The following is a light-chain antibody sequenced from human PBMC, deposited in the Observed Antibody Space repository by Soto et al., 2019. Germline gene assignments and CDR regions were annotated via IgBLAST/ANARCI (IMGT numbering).Light chain of an antibody. V-gene: IGLV2-14*01. J-gene: IGLJ2*01. CDR1: SSDVGGYDY. Sequence: QSALTQPASVSGSPGQSITISCTGSSSDVGGYDYVSWYQQHPGKAPKLMIYDVSNRPSGVSNRSSGSKSANTASLTISGLQAEDEADYYCSSYSDSSTLFGGGTKVTVL. CDR2: DVS. CDR3: SSYSDSSTL.